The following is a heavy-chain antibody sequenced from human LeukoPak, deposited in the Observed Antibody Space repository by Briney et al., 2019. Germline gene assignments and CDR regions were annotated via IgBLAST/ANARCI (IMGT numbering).Heavy chain of an antibody. CDR2: VLHSGAT. CDR1: GGSFSSFY. D-gene: IGHD3-3*01. V-gene: IGHV4-34*01. CDR3: ARGPPPNSDSWSVFFYMDV. Sequence: PSETLSLTCAISGGSFSSFYWTWIRQPPGRGLEWLGDVLHSGATNYNPSLKGRLTISVDQSKNQFSLYLSSVTAADSAVYYCARGPPPNSDSWSVFFYMDVWGIGTTVTVSS. J-gene: IGHJ6*04.